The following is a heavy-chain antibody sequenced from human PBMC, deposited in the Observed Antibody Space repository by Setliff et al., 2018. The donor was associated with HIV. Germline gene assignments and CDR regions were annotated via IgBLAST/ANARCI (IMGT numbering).Heavy chain of an antibody. CDR2: ISSSSNTI. V-gene: IGHV3-48*01. CDR3: ARDRTYYDILTGYYGLDY. Sequence: GGSLRLSCAASGFTFSSYSMNWVRQAPGKGLEWVSYISSSSNTIYYADSVKGRFTISRDNAKNSLYLQMNSLRAEDTAVYYCARDRTYYDILTGYYGLDYWGQGTLVTVS. CDR1: GFTFSSYS. D-gene: IGHD3-9*01. J-gene: IGHJ4*02.